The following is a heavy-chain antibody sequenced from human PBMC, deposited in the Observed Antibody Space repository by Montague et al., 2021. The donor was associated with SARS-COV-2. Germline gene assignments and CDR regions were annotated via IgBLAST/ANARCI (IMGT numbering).Heavy chain of an antibody. J-gene: IGHJ4*02. Sequence: ETLSLTCAVYGGSFGDDHWSWIRQPPGKGLEWIGDIKQSGRTNYNPSLKSRVTISVDTSKNQFSLKLTSVTAADTAVYFCARGHLSVSMIVVVLTSASHYVDDWGQGAQVAVSS. CDR1: GGSFGDDH. CDR2: IKQSGRT. D-gene: IGHD3-22*01. V-gene: IGHV4-34*01. CDR3: ARGHLSVSMIVVVLTSASHYVDD.